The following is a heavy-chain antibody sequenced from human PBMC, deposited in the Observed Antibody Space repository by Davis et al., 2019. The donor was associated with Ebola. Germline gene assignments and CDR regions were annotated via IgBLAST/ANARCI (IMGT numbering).Heavy chain of an antibody. Sequence: ASVKVSCKASGYTFTSYAMHWVRQAPGQRLEWMGWINAGNGNTKYSQKFQGRVTMTRDTSTSTVYMELSSLRSEDTAVYYCARDMYGYYYYFDYWGQGTLVTVSS. CDR3: ARDMYGYYYYFDY. D-gene: IGHD3-3*01. CDR1: GYTFTSYA. V-gene: IGHV1-3*01. CDR2: INAGNGNT. J-gene: IGHJ4*02.